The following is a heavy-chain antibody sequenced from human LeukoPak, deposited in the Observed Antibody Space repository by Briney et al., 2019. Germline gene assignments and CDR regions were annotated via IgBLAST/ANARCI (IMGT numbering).Heavy chain of an antibody. V-gene: IGHV4-39*07. CDR3: ARVPYSNTWHPDY. CDR2: IYYSGST. J-gene: IGHJ4*01. Sequence: SETLSLTCTVSGGPISSSSSYWGWIRQPPGKGLEWIGSIYYSGSTYYNPSLKSRVTISIDTSKNQFSLKLSSVTAADTAVYYCARVPYSNTWHPDYWGHGTLVTVSP. CDR1: GGPISSSSSY. D-gene: IGHD6-13*01.